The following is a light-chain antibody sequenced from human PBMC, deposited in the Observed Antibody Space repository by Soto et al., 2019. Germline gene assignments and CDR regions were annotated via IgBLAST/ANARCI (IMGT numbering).Light chain of an antibody. V-gene: IGKV1-5*01. J-gene: IGKJ1*01. Sequence: DIQMTQSPSTLSASVGDRVTITCRASQSISSWLAWYQQKPGKAPKLLIYDASSLESGVPSRFSGSGSGTEFTLTISSLQPDDFATYYCQQYNNCPPWTFGQGTKVDIK. CDR1: QSISSW. CDR2: DAS. CDR3: QQYNNCPPWT.